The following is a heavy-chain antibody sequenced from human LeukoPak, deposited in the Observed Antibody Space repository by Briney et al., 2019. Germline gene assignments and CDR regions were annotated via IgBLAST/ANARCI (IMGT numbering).Heavy chain of an antibody. D-gene: IGHD5-18*01. CDR1: GFSVSNNY. Sequence: PGGSLRLSCEASGFSVSNNYMSWVRQAPGKGLEWVSVIYSAGSSLYAESVRGRFTISRDYSTNTLSLQMNSLRAEDTAVYYCAKAASRGYSYGPMDVWGKGTTVTVSS. V-gene: IGHV3-53*01. CDR3: AKAASRGYSYGPMDV. J-gene: IGHJ6*03. CDR2: IYSAGSS.